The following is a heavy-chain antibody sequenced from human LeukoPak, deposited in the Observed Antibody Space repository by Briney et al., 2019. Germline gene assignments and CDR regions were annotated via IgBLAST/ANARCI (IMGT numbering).Heavy chain of an antibody. D-gene: IGHD3-10*01. CDR2: ISGSGGST. Sequence: GGSLRLSCAASGFTFSKAWMSWVRQAPGKGLEWVSAISGSGGSTYYADSVKGRFTISRDNSKNTLYLQMNSLRAEDTAVYYCAKRPTMGSLRRFDYWGQGTLVTVSS. CDR1: GFTFSKAW. V-gene: IGHV3-23*01. J-gene: IGHJ4*02. CDR3: AKRPTMGSLRRFDY.